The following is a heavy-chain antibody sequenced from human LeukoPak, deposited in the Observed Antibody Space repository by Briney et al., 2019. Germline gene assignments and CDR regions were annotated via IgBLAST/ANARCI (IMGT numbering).Heavy chain of an antibody. CDR2: INHGGGT. D-gene: IGHD3-22*01. Sequence: SGGSLRLSCAASGFTFSTYAMSWIRQPPGKGLEWIGEINHGGGTNHNPSLKSRVTISVDTSKKQFSLKLSSVTAADTAVYYCARRLTVVGPWYFDLWGRGTLVTVSS. V-gene: IGHV4-34*01. J-gene: IGHJ2*01. CDR1: GFTFSTYA. CDR3: ARRLTVVGPWYFDL.